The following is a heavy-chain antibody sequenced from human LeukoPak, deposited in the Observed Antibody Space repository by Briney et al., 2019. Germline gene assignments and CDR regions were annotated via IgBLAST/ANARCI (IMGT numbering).Heavy chain of an antibody. D-gene: IGHD2-2*01. CDR3: ARSRFVVVPAAIVYYYYGMDV. Sequence: PSETLSLTCTVSGGSISSYYCSWIRQPPGKGLEWIGYIYYSGSTNYNPSLKSRVTISVDTSKNQFSLKLSSVTAADTAVYYCARSRFVVVPAAIVYYYYGMDVWGQGTTVTVSS. CDR1: GGSISSYY. V-gene: IGHV4-59*01. CDR2: IYYSGST. J-gene: IGHJ6*02.